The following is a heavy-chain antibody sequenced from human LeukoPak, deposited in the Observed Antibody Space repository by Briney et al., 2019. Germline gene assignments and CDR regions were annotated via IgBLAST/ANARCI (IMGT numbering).Heavy chain of an antibody. V-gene: IGHV3-23*01. CDR2: ISGSGDST. J-gene: IGHJ4*02. D-gene: IGHD6-13*01. Sequence: GGSLRLSCAASGFSFSSYAMSWVRQAPGKGLEWVSVISGSGDSTYYSDSVKGRFTISRDNSKNTLHLQMNSLRAEDTAVYYCAKDRLSSSWYPFDYWGQGTLVTVSS. CDR3: AKDRLSSSWYPFDY. CDR1: GFSFSSYA.